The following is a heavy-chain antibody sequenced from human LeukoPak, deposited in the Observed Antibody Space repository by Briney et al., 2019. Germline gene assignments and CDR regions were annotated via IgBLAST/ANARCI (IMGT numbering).Heavy chain of an antibody. CDR3: ARAPVTVTTTGPSYFDY. V-gene: IGHV4-31*03. D-gene: IGHD4-17*01. CDR2: IYYSGST. CDR1: GGSLSSGGYY. J-gene: IGHJ4*02. Sequence: SQTLSLTCTVSGGSLSSGGYYWSWIRQHPGKGLEWLGYIYYSGSTYYNPSLKSRVTISVDTSKNQFSLKLSSVTAADTAVYYCARAPVTVTTTGPSYFDYWGQGTLVTVSS.